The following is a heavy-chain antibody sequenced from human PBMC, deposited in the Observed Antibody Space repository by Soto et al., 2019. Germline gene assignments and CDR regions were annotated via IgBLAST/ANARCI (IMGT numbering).Heavy chain of an antibody. D-gene: IGHD2-15*01. V-gene: IGHV3-30*18. CDR2: ISYDGSNK. CDR1: GFTFSSYG. Sequence: WGSVRLSCAASGFTFSSYGMHWVRQAPGKGLEWVAVISYDGSNKYYADSVKGRFTISRDNSKNTLYLQMNSLRAEDTAVYYCAKDSKKWSSPGGMDVWGQGTTVTVSS. CDR3: AKDSKKWSSPGGMDV. J-gene: IGHJ6*02.